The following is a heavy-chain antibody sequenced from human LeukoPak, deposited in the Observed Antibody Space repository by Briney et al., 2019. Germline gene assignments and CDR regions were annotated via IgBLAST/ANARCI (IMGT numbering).Heavy chain of an antibody. Sequence: KPSETLSLTCAVYGGSFSGYYWSWIRQPPGKGLEWIGEINHSGSTNYNPSLKSRVTMSVDMSKNQFSLKLSSMIAADTAVYYCARVSSSWYQDWYFDLWGRGTLVTVPS. D-gene: IGHD6-13*01. CDR3: ARVSSSWYQDWYFDL. J-gene: IGHJ2*01. CDR1: GGSFSGYY. V-gene: IGHV4-34*01. CDR2: INHSGST.